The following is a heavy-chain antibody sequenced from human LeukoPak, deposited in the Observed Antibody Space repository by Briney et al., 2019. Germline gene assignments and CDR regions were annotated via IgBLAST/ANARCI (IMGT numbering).Heavy chain of an antibody. CDR3: ATIKRGNIFGYFDF. V-gene: IGHV4-59*11. J-gene: IGHJ4*02. Sequence: SETLSLTCAVSGASMNTHYWSWTRQPPGKGLEWIGYMLDTVTTKDNPSLRSRFTLSADTSKNQFSLRLTSVTAADTAAYYCATIKRGNIFGYFDFWGQGIPVTVSS. CDR1: GASMNTHY. D-gene: IGHD5-18*01. CDR2: MLDTVTT.